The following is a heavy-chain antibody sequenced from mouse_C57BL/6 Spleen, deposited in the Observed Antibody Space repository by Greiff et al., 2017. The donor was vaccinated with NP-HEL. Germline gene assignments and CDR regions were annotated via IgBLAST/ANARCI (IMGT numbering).Heavy chain of an antibody. Sequence: ESGPGLVKPSQSLSLTCSVTGYSITSGYYWNWIRQFPGNKLEWMGYISYDGSNNYNPSLKNRISITRDTSKNQFFLKLNSVTTEDTATYYCARGYSSGDFDYWGQGTTLTVSS. V-gene: IGHV3-6*01. J-gene: IGHJ2*01. CDR3: ARGYSSGDFDY. D-gene: IGHD3-2*02. CDR1: GYSITSGYY. CDR2: ISYDGSN.